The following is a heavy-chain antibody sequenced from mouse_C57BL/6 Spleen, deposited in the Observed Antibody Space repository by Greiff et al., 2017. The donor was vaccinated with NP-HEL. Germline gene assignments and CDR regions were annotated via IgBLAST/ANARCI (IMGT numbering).Heavy chain of an antibody. Sequence: EVQLQQSGPELVKPGASVKISCKASGYTFTDYYMNWVKQSHGKSLEWIGDINPNNGGTSYNQKFKGKATLTVDKSSSTAYMELRSLTSEDSAVYYCARGYEYDVTWFAYWGQGTLVTVSA. CDR3: ARGYEYDVTWFAY. V-gene: IGHV1-26*01. D-gene: IGHD2-4*01. CDR2: INPNNGGT. CDR1: GYTFTDYY. J-gene: IGHJ3*01.